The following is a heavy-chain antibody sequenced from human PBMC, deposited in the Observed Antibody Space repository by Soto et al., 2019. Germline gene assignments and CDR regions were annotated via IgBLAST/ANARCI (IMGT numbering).Heavy chain of an antibody. J-gene: IGHJ4*02. V-gene: IGHV3-64D*06. CDR1: GFTFSSYA. CDR3: VKDPDRYFDWLLPYENDY. D-gene: IGHD3-9*01. Sequence: GSLRLSCSASGFTFSSYAMHWVRHSPVNGLEYVSAISSNGGSTYYADSVKGRFTISRDNSKNTLYLQMSSLRAEDTAAYYCVKDPDRYFDWLLPYENDYWGQGTLVTVSS. CDR2: ISSNGGST.